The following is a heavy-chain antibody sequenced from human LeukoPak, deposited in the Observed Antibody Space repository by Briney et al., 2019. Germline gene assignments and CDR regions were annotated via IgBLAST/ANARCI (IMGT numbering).Heavy chain of an antibody. D-gene: IGHD5-18*01. Sequence: GASVKVSCKASGYTFSGYYMHWVRQAPGQGLEWMGWINPNSGGTKYAQKFQGRVTMTRDTSISTAYMELSRLRSDDTAVYYCARALGTAMASFDYYYMDVWGKGTTVTVSS. J-gene: IGHJ6*03. CDR3: ARALGTAMASFDYYYMDV. CDR1: GYTFSGYY. V-gene: IGHV1-2*02. CDR2: INPNSGGT.